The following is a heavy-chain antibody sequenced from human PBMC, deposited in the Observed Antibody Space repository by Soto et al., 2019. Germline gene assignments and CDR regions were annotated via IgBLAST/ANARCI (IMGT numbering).Heavy chain of an antibody. CDR2: IYYSGST. D-gene: IGHD2-2*01. V-gene: IGHV4-59*01. Sequence: SETLSLTCTVSGGSFSNYYWSWIRQPPGRGLEWIGYIYYSGSTKYNPSLKSRVTISLDTSKNQFSLKLSSVTAADTAVYYCAGGYCTSTSCFAFWGQGTLVTVSS. J-gene: IGHJ4*02. CDR1: GGSFSNYY. CDR3: AGGYCTSTSCFAF.